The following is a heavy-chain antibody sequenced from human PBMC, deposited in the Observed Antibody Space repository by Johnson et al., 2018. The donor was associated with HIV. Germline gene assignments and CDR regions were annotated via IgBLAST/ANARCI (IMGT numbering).Heavy chain of an antibody. CDR3: ARGRWLQIDAFDL. D-gene: IGHD5-24*01. CDR1: GFAFSDYY. CDR2: ISSSGTGK. V-gene: IGHV3-11*04. Sequence: QVQLMESGGGLAQPAWSPRLSCAASGFAFSDYYMAWSRQAPGKGLEWVSYISSSGTGKYYAGSVKGRFTISRDNAKNSMYLQMNSLRAEETAVYYCARGRWLQIDAFDLWGQGTMVSVPS. J-gene: IGHJ3*01.